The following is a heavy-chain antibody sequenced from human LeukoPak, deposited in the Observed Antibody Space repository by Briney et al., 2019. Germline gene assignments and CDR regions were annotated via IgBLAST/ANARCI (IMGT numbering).Heavy chain of an antibody. CDR3: ARGALYYDSSGHIDY. J-gene: IGHJ4*02. V-gene: IGHV3-21*01. Sequence: GGSLRLSCAASQFTFSNYNMNWVRQAPGKGLEWVSSISGNSGYIYYADSVKGRFTISRDNAKNTLYPQMNSLRAEDTAVYYCARGALYYDSSGHIDYWGQGTLVTVSS. CDR2: ISGNSGYI. CDR1: QFTFSNYN. D-gene: IGHD3-22*01.